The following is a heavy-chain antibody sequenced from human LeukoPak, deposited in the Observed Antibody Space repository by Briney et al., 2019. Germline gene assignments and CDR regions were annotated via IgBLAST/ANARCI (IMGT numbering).Heavy chain of an antibody. CDR2: IKSDGSST. CDR3: VRDNRSYNFDY. CDR1: GFTFSRYW. V-gene: IGHV3-74*01. Sequence: GGSLRLSCAASGFTFSRYWMHWVRQAPGNGLVWVSCIKSDGSSTSIADYAKGRFTISRDNAKNTVYLQMNSLRAEDTAVYYCVRDNRSYNFDYWGQGTLVTVSS. J-gene: IGHJ4*02. D-gene: IGHD1-26*01.